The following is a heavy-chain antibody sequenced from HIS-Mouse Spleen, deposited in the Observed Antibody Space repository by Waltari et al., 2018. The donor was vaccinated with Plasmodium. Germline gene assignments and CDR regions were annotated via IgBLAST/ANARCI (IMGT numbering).Heavy chain of an antibody. D-gene: IGHD1-26*01. V-gene: IGHV4-31*03. Sequence: QVQLQESGPGLVKPSQTLSLTCTVSGGPLLSGGFYCTWSRQHPGKGMDWIGYIYYSGSTYYNPSLKSRVTISVDTSKNQFSLKLSSVTAADTAVYYCASSCTGIVGAYFDYWGQGTLVTVSS. CDR1: GGPLLSGGFY. CDR3: ASSCTGIVGAYFDY. CDR2: IYYSGST. J-gene: IGHJ4*02.